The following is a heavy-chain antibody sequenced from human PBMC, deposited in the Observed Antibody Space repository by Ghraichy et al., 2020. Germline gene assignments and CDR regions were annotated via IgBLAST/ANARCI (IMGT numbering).Heavy chain of an antibody. CDR3: ARLIGPHPVAGTGYLQH. J-gene: IGHJ1*01. CDR2: ISSDVTNT. CDR1: GFTFSSYG. D-gene: IGHD6-19*01. Sequence: GGSLRLSCAASGFTFSSYGMHWVRQAPGKGLEWVAVISSDVTNTYYGDSVKGRFTISRDNSKNTLFLQMNSLRAEDTAVYYCARLIGPHPVAGTGYLQHWGQGTLVTVFS. V-gene: IGHV3-30*03.